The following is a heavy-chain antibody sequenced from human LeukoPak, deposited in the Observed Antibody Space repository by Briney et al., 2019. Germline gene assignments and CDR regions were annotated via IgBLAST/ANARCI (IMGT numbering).Heavy chain of an antibody. Sequence: GGSLRLSCAASGFTFSSYAMSWVRQAPGKGLEWVSAISGSGGSTYYADSVKGRFTISRDNSKNTLYLQMNSLRAEGTAVYYCASYYYGSGSYFDYFDYWGQGTLVTVSS. CDR1: GFTFSSYA. CDR3: ASYYYGSGSYFDYFDY. CDR2: ISGSGGST. V-gene: IGHV3-23*01. J-gene: IGHJ4*02. D-gene: IGHD3-10*01.